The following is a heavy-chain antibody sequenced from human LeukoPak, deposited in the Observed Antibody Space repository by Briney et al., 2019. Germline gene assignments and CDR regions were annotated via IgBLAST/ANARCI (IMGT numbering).Heavy chain of an antibody. J-gene: IGHJ3*02. CDR2: ISWDGGST. CDR1: GFTFDDYA. CDR3: AKGPNYDILTGWRKTHNAFDI. D-gene: IGHD3-9*01. V-gene: IGHV3-43D*03. Sequence: GGSLRLSCAASGFTFDDYAMHWVRQAPGKGLEWVSLISWDGGSTYFADSVKGRFTISRDNSKNSLYLQMNSLRAEDTAVYYCAKGPNYDILTGWRKTHNAFDIWGQGTMVTVSS.